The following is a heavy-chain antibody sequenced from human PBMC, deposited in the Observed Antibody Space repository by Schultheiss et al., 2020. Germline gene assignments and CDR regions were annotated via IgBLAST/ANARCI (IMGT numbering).Heavy chain of an antibody. J-gene: IGHJ4*02. CDR1: GGSISSSSYY. Sequence: SATMSLTCTVSGGSISSSSYYWSWIRQPPGKGLEWIGSIYYSGSTYYNPSLKSRVTISVDTSKNQFSLKLSSVTAEDTAVYYCARGLQLWLFPGPLGYWGRGTLSTVAS. CDR2: IYYSGST. V-gene: IGHV4-39*07. CDR3: ARGLQLWLFPGPLGY. D-gene: IGHD5-18*01.